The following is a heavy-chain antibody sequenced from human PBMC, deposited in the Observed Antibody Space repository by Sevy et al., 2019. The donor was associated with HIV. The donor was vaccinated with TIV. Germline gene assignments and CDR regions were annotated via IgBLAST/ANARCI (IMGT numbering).Heavy chain of an antibody. D-gene: IGHD3-3*01. V-gene: IGHV2-5*02. Sequence: SGPTLVKPTQTLTLTCTFSGFSLSTSGVGVGWIRQPPGKALEWLALISWDDDKRYSPSLKSRLTITKDTSKNQVVLXMTNMDPVDTATYYCARLLNYDFWSGYYIGDAFDIWGQGTMVTVSS. CDR2: ISWDDDK. CDR1: GFSLSTSGVG. J-gene: IGHJ3*02. CDR3: ARLLNYDFWSGYYIGDAFDI.